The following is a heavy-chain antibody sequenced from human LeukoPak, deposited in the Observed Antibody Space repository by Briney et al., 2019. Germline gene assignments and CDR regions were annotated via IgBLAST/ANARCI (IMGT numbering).Heavy chain of an antibody. V-gene: IGHV3-21*01. CDR1: GFTFSSYS. J-gene: IGHJ5*02. CDR2: ISSSSSYI. CDR3: ARDLSYWNYVPNWFDP. Sequence: PGGSLRLSCAASGFTFSSYSMNWVRLAPGKGLEWVSSISSSSSYIYYADSVKGRFTISRDNAKNSLYLQMNSLRAEDTAVYYCARDLSYWNYVPNWFDPWGQGTLVTVSS. D-gene: IGHD1-7*01.